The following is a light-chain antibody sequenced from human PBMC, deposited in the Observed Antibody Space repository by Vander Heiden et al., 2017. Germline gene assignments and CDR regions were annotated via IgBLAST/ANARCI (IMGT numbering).Light chain of an antibody. CDR3: SSYTSSSTPYV. CDR2: DVS. Sequence: QSPLTQPASVSGSPGPSITISCTGTSSSVGGYNYVSWYQQHPGKAPKLMIYDVSNRPSGVSNRFSGSKSGNTASLTISGLQAEDEADYYCSSYTSSSTPYVFGTGTKVTVL. CDR1: SSSVGGYNY. J-gene: IGLJ1*01. V-gene: IGLV2-14*01.